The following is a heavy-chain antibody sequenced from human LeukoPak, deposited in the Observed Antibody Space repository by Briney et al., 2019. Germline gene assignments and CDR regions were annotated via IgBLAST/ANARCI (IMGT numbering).Heavy chain of an antibody. CDR2: ISWDGGST. CDR1: GFTFDDYT. J-gene: IGHJ4*02. V-gene: IGHV3-43*01. CDR3: AKEAGYDSSGLDY. Sequence: GGSLRLSCAASGFTFDDYTMHWVRHAPGKGLEWVSLISWDGGSTYYADSVKGRFTISRDNSKNSLYLQMNSLRTEDTALYYCAKEAGYDSSGLDYWGQGTLVTVSS. D-gene: IGHD3-22*01.